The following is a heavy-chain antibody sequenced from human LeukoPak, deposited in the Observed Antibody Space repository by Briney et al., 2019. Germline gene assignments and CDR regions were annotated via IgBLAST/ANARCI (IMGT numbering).Heavy chain of an antibody. V-gene: IGHV4-59*08. CDR1: GGSISGYY. CDR2: IFYSGST. Sequence: SETLSLTCTVSGGSISGYYWSWIRQHPGKGLEWIGYIFYSGSTSYNPSLTTRVTISVDTSKNQFSLQLSSVTAADTAMYYCTRRREYKHAFDLWGQGTMVTVSS. J-gene: IGHJ3*01. CDR3: TRRREYKHAFDL. D-gene: IGHD6-6*01.